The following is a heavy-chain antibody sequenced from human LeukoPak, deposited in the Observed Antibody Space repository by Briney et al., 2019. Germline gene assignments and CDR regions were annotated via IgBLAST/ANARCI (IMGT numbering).Heavy chain of an antibody. CDR3: ASHGYDYVWGSYRHDAFDA. V-gene: IGHV4-4*07. J-gene: IGHJ3*01. D-gene: IGHD3-16*02. Sequence: PSETLSLTCTVSGGSISSYYWSWIRQPAGKGLEWIGRIYSRGSTNYNPSLKSRVNMSVDTSKNQFSLKLSSVTAADTAVYYCASHGYDYVWGSYRHDAFDAWGQGTMVIVPS. CDR1: GGSISSYY. CDR2: IYSRGST.